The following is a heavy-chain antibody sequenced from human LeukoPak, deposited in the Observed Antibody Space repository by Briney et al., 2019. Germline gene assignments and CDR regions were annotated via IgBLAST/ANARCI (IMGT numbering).Heavy chain of an antibody. CDR3: ARARQSKYRNLNAFDI. Sequence: SETLSLTCTVSGGSISRYYWSWIRQPPGKGLEWIGYIYYSGSTNYNPSLKSRVTISVDTSKNQFSLKLSSVTAADTAVYYCARARQSKYRNLNAFDIWGQGTMVTVSS. J-gene: IGHJ3*02. V-gene: IGHV4-59*01. CDR2: IYYSGST. CDR1: GGSISRYY. D-gene: IGHD2/OR15-2a*01.